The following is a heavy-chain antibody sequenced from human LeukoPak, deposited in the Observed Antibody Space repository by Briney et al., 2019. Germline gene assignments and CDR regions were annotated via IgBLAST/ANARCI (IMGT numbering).Heavy chain of an antibody. CDR3: ARSAVDTAMVIDWFDP. CDR1: GGTFSGYA. CDR2: IIPIFGTA. J-gene: IGHJ5*02. Sequence: GASVKVSCKASGGTFSGYAISWVRQAPGQGLEWMGGIIPIFGTANYAQKFQGRVTITADESTSTAYMELSSLRSEDTAVYYCARSAVDTAMVIDWFDPWGQGTLVTVSS. D-gene: IGHD5-18*01. V-gene: IGHV1-69*13.